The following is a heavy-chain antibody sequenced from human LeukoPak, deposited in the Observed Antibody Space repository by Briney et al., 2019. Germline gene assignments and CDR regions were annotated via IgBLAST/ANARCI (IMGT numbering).Heavy chain of an antibody. V-gene: IGHV4-34*01. Sequence: SETLSLTCAVYGGSFSGYYWSWIRQPPGKELEWIGEINHSGSTNYNPSLKSRVTISVDTSKNQFSLKLSSVTAADTAVYYCARGMGYCSSTSCRRKPRFDPWGQGTLVTVSS. CDR2: INHSGST. CDR3: ARGMGYCSSTSCRRKPRFDP. D-gene: IGHD2-2*01. J-gene: IGHJ5*02. CDR1: GGSFSGYY.